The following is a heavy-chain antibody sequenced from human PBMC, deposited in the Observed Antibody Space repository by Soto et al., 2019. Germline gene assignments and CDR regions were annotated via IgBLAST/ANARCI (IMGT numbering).Heavy chain of an antibody. CDR1: GGSISSGGYY. CDR2: IYYSGTT. Sequence: QVQLQESGPGLVKPSQTLSLTCTVSGGSISSGGYYWSWIRQHPGKGLEWIGYIYYSGTTYYNPSLKSRVTISVDTSKNQFSLTLSSVTAAATAVYYCATYGSGSYKPTTFDYWGQGTLVTVSS. J-gene: IGHJ4*02. CDR3: ATYGSGSYKPTTFDY. D-gene: IGHD3-10*01. V-gene: IGHV4-31*03.